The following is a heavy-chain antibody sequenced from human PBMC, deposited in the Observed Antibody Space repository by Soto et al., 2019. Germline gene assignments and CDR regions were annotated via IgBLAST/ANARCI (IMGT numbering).Heavy chain of an antibody. V-gene: IGHV1-46*01. Sequence: QVQLVQSGAEVKKPGSSVKVSCKASGYNFTSYYMHWVRQAPGQGLERMGISNPSGGSTSYAQKFKGSETTTRDTSTITGYMELRSLRSEDTAVYYCARVAGSRMNSYQGDYWGQGTLVTVST. J-gene: IGHJ4*02. CDR1: GYNFTSYY. CDR2: SNPSGGST. D-gene: IGHD1-26*01. CDR3: ARVAGSRMNSYQGDY.